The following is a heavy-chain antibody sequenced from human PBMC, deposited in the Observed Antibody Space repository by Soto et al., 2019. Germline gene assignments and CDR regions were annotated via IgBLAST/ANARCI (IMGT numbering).Heavy chain of an antibody. D-gene: IGHD1-26*01. Sequence: QVQLVQSGAEVKKPGSSVKVSCKASGGTFSSYTISWVRPAPGQGLEWMGRIIPILGIANYAQKFQGRVTITADKSTSTAYMELSSLRSEDTAVYYCAREATDYYYYNMAVWGKGTTVTVSS. J-gene: IGHJ6*03. V-gene: IGHV1-69*08. CDR3: AREATDYYYYNMAV. CDR1: GGTFSSYT. CDR2: IIPILGIA.